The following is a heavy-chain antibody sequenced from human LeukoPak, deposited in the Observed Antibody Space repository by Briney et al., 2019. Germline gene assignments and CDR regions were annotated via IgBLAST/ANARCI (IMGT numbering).Heavy chain of an antibody. V-gene: IGHV4-59*12. J-gene: IGHJ5*02. CDR2: IYYSGST. D-gene: IGHD6-6*01. CDR3: TRDVPDWIAAHIEGWFDP. Sequence: SETLSLTCTVSDGSISSYFWSWIRQPPGKGLEWIGYIYYSGSTNYNPSLKSRVTISVDRSKNQFSLKLSSVTAADTAVYYCTRDVPDWIAAHIEGWFDPWGQGTLVTVSS. CDR1: DGSISSYF.